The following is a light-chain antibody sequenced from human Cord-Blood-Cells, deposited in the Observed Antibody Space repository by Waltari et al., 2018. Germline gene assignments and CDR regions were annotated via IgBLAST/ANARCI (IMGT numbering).Light chain of an antibody. J-gene: IGKJ1*01. CDR1: QSISSW. CDR2: KAS. Sequence: DIQMTQSPCTLSASVGDRVTITCRASQSISSWLAWYQPEPGKAPKLLIYKASSLESGVPSRFSGSGSGTEFPLTISSLQPDDFATYYCQQYNSYPWTFGQGTKVEIK. V-gene: IGKV1-5*03. CDR3: QQYNSYPWT.